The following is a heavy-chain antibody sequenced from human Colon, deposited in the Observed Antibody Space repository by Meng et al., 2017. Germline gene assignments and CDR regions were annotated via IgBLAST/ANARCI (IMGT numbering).Heavy chain of an antibody. CDR2: SHYSGSR. V-gene: IGHV4-61*01. J-gene: IGHJ4*02. CDR1: GGCVSSASYY. CDR3: ARFYGSGTFEVHDY. D-gene: IGHD3-10*01. Sequence: GQLQEQGPGPVRPSETLSLTCNVSGGCVSSASYYWSWIRQHPGKGLEWIGLSHYSGSRNYNPSLKSRVTMSVDTSKNQVSLRLTSVTAADTDVYYCARFYGSGTFEVHDYWGQGTLVTVSS.